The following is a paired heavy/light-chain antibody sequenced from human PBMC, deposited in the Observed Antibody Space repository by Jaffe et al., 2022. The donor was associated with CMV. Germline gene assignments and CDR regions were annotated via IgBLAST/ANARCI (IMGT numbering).Light chain of an antibody. CDR2: KDS. CDR3: QSADSSGTYPWV. Sequence: SYELTQPPSVSVSPGQTARITCSGDALPKQYAYWYQQKPGQAPVLVIYKDSERPSGIPERFSGSSSGTTVTLTISGVQAEDEADYYCQSADSSGTYPWVFGGGTKLTVL. CDR1: ALPKQY. V-gene: IGLV3-25*03. J-gene: IGLJ3*02.
Heavy chain of an antibody. V-gene: IGHV3-48*02. CDR3: ARGYYYDSSGYYYGSNDAFDI. CDR1: GFTFSSYS. CDR2: ISSSSSTI. D-gene: IGHD3-22*01. J-gene: IGHJ3*02. Sequence: EVQLVESGGGLVQPGGSLRLSCAASGFTFSSYSMNWVRQAPGKGLEWVSYISSSSSTIYYADSVKGRFTISRDNAKNSLYLQMNSLRDEDTAVYYCARGYYYDSSGYYYGSNDAFDIWGQGTMVTVSS.